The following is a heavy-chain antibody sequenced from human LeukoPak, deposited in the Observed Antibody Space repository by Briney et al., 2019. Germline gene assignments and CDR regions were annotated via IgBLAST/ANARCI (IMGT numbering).Heavy chain of an antibody. Sequence: SETLSLTCTVSGGSISGDYWSWIRQPAGTGLEWIGRIYTSGSTIYNPSLKSRVTISVDTSKNQFSLKLRSVTAADTAVYYCARGGGLGAYYYYMDVWGKGTTVTISS. J-gene: IGHJ6*03. CDR2: IYTSGST. V-gene: IGHV4-4*07. CDR3: ARGGGLGAYYYYMDV. D-gene: IGHD1-26*01. CDR1: GGSISGDY.